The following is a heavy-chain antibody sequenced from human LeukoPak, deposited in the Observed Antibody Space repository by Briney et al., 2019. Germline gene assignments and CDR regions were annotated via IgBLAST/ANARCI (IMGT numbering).Heavy chain of an antibody. CDR2: INPNSGGT. Sequence: ASVKASCKASGYTFTGYYMHWVRQAPGQGLEWMGWINPNSGGTNYAQKFQGRVTMTRDTSISTAYMELSRLRSDDTAVYYCAREGKPVVVPAALTYYYYMDVWGKGTTVTASS. CDR1: GYTFTGYY. D-gene: IGHD2-2*01. V-gene: IGHV1-2*02. CDR3: AREGKPVVVPAALTYYYYMDV. J-gene: IGHJ6*03.